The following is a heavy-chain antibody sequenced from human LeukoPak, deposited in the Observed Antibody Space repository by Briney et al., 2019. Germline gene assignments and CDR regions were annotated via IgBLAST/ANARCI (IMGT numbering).Heavy chain of an antibody. D-gene: IGHD2-21*02. J-gene: IGHJ4*02. Sequence: PSETLSLTCTVSGGSIRSYYWTWTRQPPGKGLEWIGYMYYTGSTKYNPSLKSRVSISVDTSKNQFSLTLTSVTAADTAVYYCAAVVVSGTPYFDYWGQGTLVTVSS. CDR1: GGSIRSYY. CDR2: MYYTGST. CDR3: AAVVVSGTPYFDY. V-gene: IGHV4-59*03.